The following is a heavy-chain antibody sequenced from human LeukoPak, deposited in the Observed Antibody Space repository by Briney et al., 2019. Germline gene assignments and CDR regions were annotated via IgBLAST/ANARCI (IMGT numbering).Heavy chain of an antibody. CDR1: GGTFSSYA. CDR2: IIPILGIA. CDR3: ARAVGDYTFDY. Sequence: GASVKVSCKASGGTFSSYAISWVRQAPGQGREWMGRIIPILGIANYAQKFPGRAPITPDKSPSTAYMELSSLRSEETAVYYCARAVGDYTFDYWGQGTLVTVSS. V-gene: IGHV1-69*04. D-gene: IGHD4-17*01. J-gene: IGHJ4*02.